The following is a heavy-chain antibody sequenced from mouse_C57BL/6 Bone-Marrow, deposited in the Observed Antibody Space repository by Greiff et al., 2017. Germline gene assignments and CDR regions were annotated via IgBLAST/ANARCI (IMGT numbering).Heavy chain of an antibody. J-gene: IGHJ4*01. D-gene: IGHD2-3*01. CDR3: ARGRLYDGYYYYAMDY. Sequence: QVQLQQPGAELVMPGASVKLSCKASGYTFTSYWMHWVKQRPGQGLEWIGEIDPSDSYTNYNQKFTGKSTLTVDKSSSTAYMQLSSLTSEDSAVYYCARGRLYDGYYYYAMDYWGQGTSVTVSS. V-gene: IGHV1-69*01. CDR1: GYTFTSYW. CDR2: IDPSDSYT.